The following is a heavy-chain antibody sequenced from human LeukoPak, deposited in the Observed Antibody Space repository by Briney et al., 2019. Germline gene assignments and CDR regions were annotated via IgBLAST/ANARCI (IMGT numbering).Heavy chain of an antibody. D-gene: IGHD6-13*01. J-gene: IGHJ4*02. CDR2: IRYDGSNK. CDR1: GFTFSSYG. CDR3: AKDGLQLSIVRADY. Sequence: GGSLRLSCAASGFTFSSYGMHWVRQAPGKGLEWVAFIRYDGSNKYYADSVKGRFTISRDNSKNTLYLQMNSLRAEDTAVYYCAKDGLQLSIVRADYWGQGTLVAVSS. V-gene: IGHV3-30*02.